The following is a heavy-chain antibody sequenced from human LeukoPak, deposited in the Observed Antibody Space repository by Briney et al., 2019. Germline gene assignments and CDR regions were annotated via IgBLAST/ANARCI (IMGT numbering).Heavy chain of an antibody. Sequence: SETLSLTCTVSGGSISSSPYYWGWIRQPPGKGLEWIGSIYYSGSTYYNPSLKSRVTRSVDTSKNHFSLKLSSVTAADTAVYYCARDGMVRGVQPTNWFDPWGQGTLVTVSS. CDR3: ARDGMVRGVQPTNWFDP. D-gene: IGHD3-10*01. J-gene: IGHJ5*02. V-gene: IGHV4-39*07. CDR2: IYYSGST. CDR1: GGSISSSPYY.